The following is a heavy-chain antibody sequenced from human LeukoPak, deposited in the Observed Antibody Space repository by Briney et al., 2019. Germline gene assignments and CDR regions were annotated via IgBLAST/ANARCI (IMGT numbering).Heavy chain of an antibody. J-gene: IGHJ3*02. V-gene: IGHV3-30-3*01. Sequence: GGSLRLSCAASGFTFSSYAMHWVRQAPGKGLEWVAVISYDGSNKYYADSVKGRFTISRDNSKNRLSLQMHSLRAEDTAVYYCAKERYNSDDAFHIWGQGTMVIVSS. CDR3: AKERYNSDDAFHI. CDR2: ISYDGSNK. D-gene: IGHD6-19*01. CDR1: GFTFSSYA.